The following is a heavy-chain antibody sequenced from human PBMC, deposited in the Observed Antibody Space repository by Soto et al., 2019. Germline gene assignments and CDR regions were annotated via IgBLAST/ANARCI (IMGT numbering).Heavy chain of an antibody. Sequence: QVQLVQSGAEVKKPGSSVKVSCTASGGTFNRYRFTWVRQAPGQGFQWMGGIIPIFGTTHYEQNFQGRLSITVDESTSTVYMELSSLRSDDTAIYFCARTYYQWEALHYFDFWGQGTLVTVSS. D-gene: IGHD1-26*01. CDR3: ARTYYQWEALHYFDF. J-gene: IGHJ4*02. CDR1: GGTFNRYR. V-gene: IGHV1-69*01. CDR2: IIPIFGTT.